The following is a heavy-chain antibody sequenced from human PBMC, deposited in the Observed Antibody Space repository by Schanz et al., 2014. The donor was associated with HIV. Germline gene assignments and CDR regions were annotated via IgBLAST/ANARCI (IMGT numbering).Heavy chain of an antibody. CDR1: GFIFRTHG. J-gene: IGHJ6*02. V-gene: IGHV3-21*06. CDR2: ISGSGHYI. D-gene: IGHD6-6*01. Sequence: VQLVESGGGVVQPGRSLRLSCAASGFIFRTHGMHWVRQAPGKGLEWVSSISGSGHYIYFADSLRGRFTISRDNSRNSVYLQMNSLRADDTAVYYCARDLQGLARQGGMDIWGQGTTVIVSS. CDR3: ARDLQGLARQGGMDI.